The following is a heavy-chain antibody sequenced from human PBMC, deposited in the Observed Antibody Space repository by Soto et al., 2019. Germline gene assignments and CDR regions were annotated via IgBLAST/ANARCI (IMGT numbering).Heavy chain of an antibody. CDR3: ARVSIAATAGFDP. Sequence: SETLSLTCAVYGGSFSGYYWSWIRQPPGKGLEWIGEINHSGSTNSNPSLKSRVTISVDTSKNQFSLKLSSVTAADTAVYYCARVSIAATAGFDPWGQRTLVTVSS. J-gene: IGHJ5*02. V-gene: IGHV4-34*01. CDR1: GGSFSGYY. D-gene: IGHD6-13*01. CDR2: INHSGST.